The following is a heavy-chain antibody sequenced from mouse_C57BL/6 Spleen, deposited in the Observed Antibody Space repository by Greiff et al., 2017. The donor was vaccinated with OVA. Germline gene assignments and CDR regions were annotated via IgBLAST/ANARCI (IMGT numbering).Heavy chain of an antibody. CDR1: GFTFSSYA. D-gene: IGHD4-1*01. CDR3: TRELWDY. J-gene: IGHJ2*01. Sequence: DVMLVESGEGLVKPGGSLKLSCAASGFTFSSYAMSWVRQTPEKRLEWVAYISSGGDYIYYADTVKGRFTISRDNARNTLYLQMSCLKSEDTAMYYCTRELWDYWGQGTTLTVSS. V-gene: IGHV5-9-1*02. CDR2: ISSGGDYI.